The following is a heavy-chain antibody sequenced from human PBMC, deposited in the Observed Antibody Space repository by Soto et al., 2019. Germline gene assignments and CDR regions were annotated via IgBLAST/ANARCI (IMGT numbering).Heavy chain of an antibody. D-gene: IGHD2-21*02. CDR3: AREDDGGDRDYYGLDV. CDR2: IHYTGSI. CDR1: GVSIIIDDYH. V-gene: IGHV4-30-4*01. Sequence: SEILCVTWTVSGVSIIIDDYHWTWKHQTPGKGLEWIGYIHYTGSISYNPSLQSRLTISVDTSKNQFSLKLTSVTAADTAVYFCAREDDGGDRDYYGLDVWGQGTTVTVSS. J-gene: IGHJ6*02.